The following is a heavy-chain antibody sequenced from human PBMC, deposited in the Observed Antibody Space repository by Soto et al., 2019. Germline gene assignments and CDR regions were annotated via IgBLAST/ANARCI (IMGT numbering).Heavy chain of an antibody. CDR1: GYTFTSYA. CDR3: ARTVGYYYGMDV. CDR2: INAGNGNT. V-gene: IGHV1-3*01. J-gene: IGHJ6*02. Sequence: QVQLVQSGAEVKKPGASVKVSCKASGYTFTSYAMHWVRQAPGQRLEWMGWINAGNGNTKYSQKFQGRVTITRDTSASTAYKELSSRRSEDTAVYYCARTVGYYYGMDVWGQGTTVTVSS. D-gene: IGHD4-17*01.